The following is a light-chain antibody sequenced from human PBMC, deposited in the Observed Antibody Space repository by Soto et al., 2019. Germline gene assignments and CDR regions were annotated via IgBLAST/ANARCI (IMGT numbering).Light chain of an antibody. J-gene: IGLJ1*01. CDR3: SSYSSSSTPSYV. CDR2: EVS. Sequence: QSVLTQPASVSGSPGQSITISCTGTSSDVGGYNYVSWYQQHPGKAPKLMIYEVSNRPSGVSNRFSGSKSGNTASLTISGLQAEDEADYYCSSYSSSSTPSYVFGNGTNVT. V-gene: IGLV2-14*01. CDR1: SSDVGGYNY.